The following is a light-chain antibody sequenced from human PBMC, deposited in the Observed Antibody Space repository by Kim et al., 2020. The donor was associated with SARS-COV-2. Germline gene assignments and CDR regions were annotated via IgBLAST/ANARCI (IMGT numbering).Light chain of an antibody. J-gene: IGKJ4*01. V-gene: IGKV3-20*01. CDR1: QSVSSSY. Sequence: SPGERATLSCRASQSVSSSYLAWYQQKPGQAPRLLIYGASTRATGIPDRFSGSGSGTDFTLTISRLEPEDFAVYYCQQYVNFPLTFGGGTKVDIK. CDR3: QQYVNFPLT. CDR2: GAS.